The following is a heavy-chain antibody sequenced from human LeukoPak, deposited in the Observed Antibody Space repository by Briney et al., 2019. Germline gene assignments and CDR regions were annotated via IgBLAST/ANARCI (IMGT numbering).Heavy chain of an antibody. CDR1: GFTFSSYS. CDR2: ISSSSSYI. V-gene: IGHV3-21*01. J-gene: IGHJ1*01. CDR3: ARAALGYSSSWYVGYFQH. D-gene: IGHD6-13*01. Sequence: GGSLRLSCAASGFTFSSYSMKWVRQAPGKGLGWVSSISSSSSYIYYADSVKGRFTISRDNAKNSLYLQMNSLRAEDTAVYYCARAALGYSSSWYVGYFQHWGQGTLVTVSS.